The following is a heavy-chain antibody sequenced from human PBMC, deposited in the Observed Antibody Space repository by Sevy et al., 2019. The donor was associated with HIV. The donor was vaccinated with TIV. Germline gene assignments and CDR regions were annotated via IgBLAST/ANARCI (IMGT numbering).Heavy chain of an antibody. CDR1: GFTFSSYE. CDR3: AREDMDCSSTSCPPGVFDY. Sequence: GSLRLSCAASGFTFSSYEMNWVRQAPGKGLEWVSYISSSGSTIYYADSVKGRFTISRDNAKNSRFLQMNSLRAEDTAVYYCAREDMDCSSTSCPPGVFDYWGQGTLVTVSS. CDR2: ISSSGSTI. V-gene: IGHV3-48*03. J-gene: IGHJ4*02. D-gene: IGHD2-2*01.